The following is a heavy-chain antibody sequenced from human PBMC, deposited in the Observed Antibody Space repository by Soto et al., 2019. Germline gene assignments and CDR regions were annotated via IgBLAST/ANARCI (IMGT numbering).Heavy chain of an antibody. D-gene: IGHD6-19*01. Sequence: EVQLLESGGGLVQPGGSLRLSCAASGFTFSSYAMSWVRQAPGKGLEWVSAISGSGGSTYYADSVKGRCTISRDNSKNTLYLQMKSLRAEDTAVYYCAKDSKSGWSPGVSAPFDYWSQGTLVTVSS. CDR2: ISGSGGST. V-gene: IGHV3-23*01. J-gene: IGHJ4*02. CDR1: GFTFSSYA. CDR3: AKDSKSGWSPGVSAPFDY.